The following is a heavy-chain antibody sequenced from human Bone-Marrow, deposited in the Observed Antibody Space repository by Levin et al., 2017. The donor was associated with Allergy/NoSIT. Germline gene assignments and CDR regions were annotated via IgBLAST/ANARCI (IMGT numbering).Heavy chain of an antibody. D-gene: IGHD5-12*01. Sequence: SETLSLTCTVSGGSISGGGYYWSWIRQHPGTGLEWIGYIYYSGNTYYNPSLKSRVIISVVTSKNQLSLKLTSVTVADTAVYCCARFNGYGFDYWGQGTLVTVSS. J-gene: IGHJ4*02. CDR2: IYYSGNT. CDR3: ARFNGYGFDY. CDR1: GGSISGGGYY. V-gene: IGHV4-31*03.